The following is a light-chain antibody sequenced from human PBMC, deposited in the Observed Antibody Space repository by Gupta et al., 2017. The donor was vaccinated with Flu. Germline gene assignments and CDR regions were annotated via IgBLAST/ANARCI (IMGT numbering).Light chain of an antibody. Sequence: SVLTQPPSVSGPPGQRVTISCSGSSSYVCSKYVYLYPQLTGTAPNLLIYRNNKRPSGVPARFSGSKSGTSASLAISGLRAEDEADYYCAAGDDSGSGRVFGGGTKVTVL. V-gene: IGLV1-47*01. CDR2: RNN. CDR3: AAGDDSGSGRV. J-gene: IGLJ3*02. CDR1: SSYVCSKY.